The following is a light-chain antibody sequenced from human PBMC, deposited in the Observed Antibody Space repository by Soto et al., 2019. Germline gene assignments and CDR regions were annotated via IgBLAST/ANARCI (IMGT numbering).Light chain of an antibody. Sequence: QSVLTQSPSVSETPGQKITISCSGSRSNIGGNAVNWYQQLPGKAPKLLIYYDDLLPSGVSDRFSGSKSGTSASLAISGLQSEDEADYYCAAWDDSLNGVVFGGGTKLTVL. CDR2: YDD. V-gene: IGLV1-36*01. CDR1: RSNIGGNA. CDR3: AAWDDSLNGVV. J-gene: IGLJ2*01.